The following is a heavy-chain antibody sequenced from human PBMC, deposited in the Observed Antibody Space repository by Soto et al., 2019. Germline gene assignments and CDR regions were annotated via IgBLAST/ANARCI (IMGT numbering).Heavy chain of an antibody. V-gene: IGHV1-24*01. J-gene: IGHJ3*02. CDR2: FDPEDGET. CDR3: ATAHIVGATPDAFDI. CDR1: GYTLTELS. Sequence: GASVKFSCKVSGYTLTELSMHWVRQAPGKGLEWMGGFDPEDGETIYAQKFQGRVTMTEDTSTDTAYMELSSLRSEDTAVYYCATAHIVGATPDAFDIWGQGTMVTVSS. D-gene: IGHD1-26*01.